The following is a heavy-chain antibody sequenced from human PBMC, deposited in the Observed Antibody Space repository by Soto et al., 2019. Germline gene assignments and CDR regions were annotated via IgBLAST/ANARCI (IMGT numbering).Heavy chain of an antibody. CDR3: ARENYYDSSRTRAFDI. CDR1: GFTFGGYG. D-gene: IGHD3-22*01. J-gene: IGHJ3*02. CDR2: IWYDGSNK. Sequence: GGSLRLSCGASGFTFGGYGGHWVRQAPGKGLEWVAVIWYDGSNKYYADSVKGRFTISRDNSKNTLYLQMNSLRAEDTAEYYCARENYYDSSRTRAFDIWGQGTMVTVSS. V-gene: IGHV3-33*01.